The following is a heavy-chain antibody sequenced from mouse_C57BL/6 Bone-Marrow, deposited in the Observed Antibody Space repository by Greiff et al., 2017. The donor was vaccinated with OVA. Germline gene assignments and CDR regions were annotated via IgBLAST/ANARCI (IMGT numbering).Heavy chain of an antibody. CDR1: GYTFTSYT. J-gene: IGHJ2*01. CDR3: ARRRYYGSRDFDY. D-gene: IGHD1-1*01. Sequence: VQLQQSGAELARPGASVKMSCKASGYTFTSYTMHWVKQRPGQGLEWIGYINPSSGYTKYTQKFKDKATLTADKSSSTAYMQLSSLTSEDSAVYYCARRRYYGSRDFDYWGQGTTLTVSS. V-gene: IGHV1-4*01. CDR2: INPSSGYT.